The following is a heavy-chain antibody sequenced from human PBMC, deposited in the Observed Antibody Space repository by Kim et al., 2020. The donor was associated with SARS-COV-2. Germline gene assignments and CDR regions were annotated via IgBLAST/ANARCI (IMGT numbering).Heavy chain of an antibody. CDR3: ARGPVNGPYGMDV. D-gene: IGHD3-16*02. CDR2: IIPILGIA. J-gene: IGHJ6*02. Sequence: SVKVSCKASGGTFSSYAISWVRQAPGQGLEWMGRIIPILGIANYAQKFQGRVTITADKSTSTAYMELSSLRSEDTAVYYCARGPVNGPYGMDVWGQGTTVTVSS. CDR1: GGTFSSYA. V-gene: IGHV1-69*04.